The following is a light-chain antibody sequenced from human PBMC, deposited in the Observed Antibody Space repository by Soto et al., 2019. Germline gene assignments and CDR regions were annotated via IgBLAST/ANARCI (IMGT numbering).Light chain of an antibody. CDR3: QEYYIYAT. CDR2: RSS. V-gene: IGKV1-5*03. CDR1: QTISNY. J-gene: IGKJ1*01. Sequence: DIQMTQSPSTLSASVGDSVTITCRASQTISNYLTWYQQRPGKAPKLLIYRSSILQNGVPSRFRGSGSGKEFTLTISSLQPNDFETYFGQEYYIYATFGQGTRVEI.